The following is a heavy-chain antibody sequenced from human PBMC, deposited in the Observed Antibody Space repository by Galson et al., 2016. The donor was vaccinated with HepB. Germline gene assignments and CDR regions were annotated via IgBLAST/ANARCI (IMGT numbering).Heavy chain of an antibody. CDR1: GVSISSNDYS. J-gene: IGHJ3*02. CDR3: AREGVVDSTTDGFDI. CDR2: IYYTGST. Sequence: TLSLTCAVSGVSISSNDYSWSWIRQPPGKGLEWIGYIYYTGSTNYSPSLKSRVTISLDRSKNQFSLMLTSVTDADTAVYYFAREGVVDSTTDGFDIWGQGTMVTVSS. V-gene: IGHV4-30-2*01. D-gene: IGHD2-15*01.